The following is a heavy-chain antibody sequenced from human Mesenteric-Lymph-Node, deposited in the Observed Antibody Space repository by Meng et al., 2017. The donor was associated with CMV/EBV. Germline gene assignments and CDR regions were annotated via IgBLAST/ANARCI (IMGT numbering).Heavy chain of an antibody. V-gene: IGHV3-7*01. CDR2: IKQDGSEI. J-gene: IGHJ4*02. CDR3: ARHPNGFWSGYYFFDS. CDR1: GFTLSDHW. Sequence: GGSLRLSCAASGFTLSDHWMTWVRHTPGKGLEWVANIKQDGSEIYYVDSVKARFTISRDNAKNSLYLQMNSLRVEDTAVYHCARHPNGFWSGYYFFDSWGQGTLVTVSS. D-gene: IGHD3-3*01.